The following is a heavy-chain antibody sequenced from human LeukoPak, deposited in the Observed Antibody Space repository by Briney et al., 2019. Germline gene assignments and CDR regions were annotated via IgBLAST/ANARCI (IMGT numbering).Heavy chain of an antibody. CDR1: RFTFSTYW. D-gene: IGHD6-19*01. J-gene: IGHJ6*03. Sequence: GGSLRLSCAASRFTFSTYWMHWVRQAPGKGLVWVSRINSDGSSTGYADSVKGRFTISRDNAKNSLYLQMNSLRAEDTAVYYCARGKTGWYYYYYYMDVWGKGTTVTVSS. CDR3: ARGKTGWYYYYYYMDV. V-gene: IGHV3-74*01. CDR2: INSDGSST.